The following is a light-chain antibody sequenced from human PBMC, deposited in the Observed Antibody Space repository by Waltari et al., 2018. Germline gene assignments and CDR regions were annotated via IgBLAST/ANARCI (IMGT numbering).Light chain of an antibody. CDR1: TRDVGGYNY. CDR3: SSYTSSSTQV. J-gene: IGLJ3*02. V-gene: IGLV2-14*01. Sequence: QSALTQPASVSGSPGPSITISFTGTTRDVGGYNYVSWYQQHPGKAPKLMIYEVSNRPSGVSNRFSGSKSDNTASLTISGLQAEDEADYYCSSYTSSSTQVFGGGTKLTVL. CDR2: EVS.